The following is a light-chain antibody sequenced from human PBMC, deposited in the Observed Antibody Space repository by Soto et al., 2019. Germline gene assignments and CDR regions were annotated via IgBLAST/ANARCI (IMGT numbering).Light chain of an antibody. CDR3: QQYNNWPRT. Sequence: EIVMTQSPATLSVSPGERATLSCRASQSVSSNLAWYQQKAGQAPRLLIYGASTGATGIPGRFSGSGSGTEFTLTISSLQSEDFAVYYCQQYNNWPRTFGGGTKVEIK. CDR1: QSVSSN. CDR2: GAS. V-gene: IGKV3-15*01. J-gene: IGKJ4*01.